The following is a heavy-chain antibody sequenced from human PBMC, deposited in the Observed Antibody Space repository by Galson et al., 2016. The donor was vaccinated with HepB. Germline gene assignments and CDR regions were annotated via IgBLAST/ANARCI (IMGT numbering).Heavy chain of an antibody. CDR1: GYTFTGYY. D-gene: IGHD6-19*01. J-gene: IGHJ4*02. CDR2: ISPNSGAT. V-gene: IGHV1-2*04. CDR3: AISYTGWYGGVFDY. Sequence: SVKVSCKASGYTFTGYYMHWVRQAPGQGLEWMGWISPNSGATNYAQNFQGWVTMTRDTSIGTAYMELSRLRSDDTAVYYCAISYTGWYGGVFDYWGQGTLVTVSS.